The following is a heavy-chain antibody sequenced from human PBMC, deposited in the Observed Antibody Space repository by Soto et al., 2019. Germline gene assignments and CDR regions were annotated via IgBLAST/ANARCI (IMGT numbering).Heavy chain of an antibody. J-gene: IGHJ3*02. Sequence: GSLRLSCAASGFNFNIYYIHWVRQAPGKGLEWVADISHDGRIEHCADSVQGRFTLSRDNSKFTVSLQMNSLRIEDTALYYCVRGPSHGAFDIWGQGTMVTVSS. CDR1: GFNFNIYY. CDR2: ISHDGRIE. CDR3: VRGPSHGAFDI. V-gene: IGHV3-30*04.